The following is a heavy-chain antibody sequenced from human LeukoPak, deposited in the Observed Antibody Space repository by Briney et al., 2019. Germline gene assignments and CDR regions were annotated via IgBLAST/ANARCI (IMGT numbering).Heavy chain of an antibody. CDR1: GYTFTSYG. Sequence: ASVKVSCKASGYTFTSYGISWVRQAPGQGLEWMGWISAYNGNTNYAQKRQGRVTMTTDTSTSIAYMELRSLRSDDTAVYYCARDLRTTPPSNYFDYWGQGTLVTVSS. J-gene: IGHJ4*02. D-gene: IGHD1-7*01. V-gene: IGHV1-18*01. CDR2: ISAYNGNT. CDR3: ARDLRTTPPSNYFDY.